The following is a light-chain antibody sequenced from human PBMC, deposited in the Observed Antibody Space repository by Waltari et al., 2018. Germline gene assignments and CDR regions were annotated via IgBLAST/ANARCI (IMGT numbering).Light chain of an antibody. J-gene: IGLJ3*02. V-gene: IGLV1-40*01. CDR1: GPNTGAGYA. CDR3: QSYDTTLSVV. CDR2: GST. Sequence: QSVLTQPPSVSGAPGQRVTISCTGSGPNTGAGYAVPWYQQLPRAAPKLLIYGSTSRPLGVPDRFFGSTSGTSAFLAITGLQAEDEADYYCQSYDTTLSVVFGGGTKLTVL.